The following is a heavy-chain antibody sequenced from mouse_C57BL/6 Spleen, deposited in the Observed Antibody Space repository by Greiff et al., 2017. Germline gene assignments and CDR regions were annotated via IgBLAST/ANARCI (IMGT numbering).Heavy chain of an antibody. V-gene: IGHV1-26*01. CDR2: INPNNGGT. CDR1: GYTFTDYY. CDR3: ARYFDY. Sequence: VQLQQSGPELVKPGASVKISCKASGYTFTDYYMNWVKQSHGKSLEWIGDINPNNGGTSYNQKFKGKATLTVDKSSSTAYMELRSLTSEDSAVYYCARYFDYWGQVTTLTVSS. J-gene: IGHJ2*01.